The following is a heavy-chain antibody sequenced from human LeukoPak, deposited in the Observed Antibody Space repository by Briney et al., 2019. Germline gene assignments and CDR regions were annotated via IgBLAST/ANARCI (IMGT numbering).Heavy chain of an antibody. CDR1: GFTFDDHD. Sequence: GRSLRLSCAASGFTFDDHDMHWVRQAPGKGLEWVSSIIWNGATIAYADSVKGRFTISRDNAKNSLYLQMNSLRAEDTALYYCARDRGRYSSNWGASVYWLQGTLVTVSS. CDR3: ARDRGRYSSNWGASVY. D-gene: IGHD6-13*01. V-gene: IGHV3-9*01. J-gene: IGHJ4*02. CDR2: IIWNGATI.